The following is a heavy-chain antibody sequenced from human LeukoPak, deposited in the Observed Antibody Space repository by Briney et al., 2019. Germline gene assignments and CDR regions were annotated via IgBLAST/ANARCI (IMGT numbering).Heavy chain of an antibody. CDR3: ARVQWFGDHYYFDY. D-gene: IGHD3-10*01. CDR2: IYTSGST. V-gene: IGHV4-4*07. CDR1: GGSISSYY. Sequence: SETLSLTCTVSGGSISSYYWSWIRQPTGKGLEWIGRIYTSGSTNYNPSLKSRVTMSVDTSKNQFSLKLSSVTAADTAVYYCARVQWFGDHYYFDYWGQGTQVTVSS. J-gene: IGHJ4*02.